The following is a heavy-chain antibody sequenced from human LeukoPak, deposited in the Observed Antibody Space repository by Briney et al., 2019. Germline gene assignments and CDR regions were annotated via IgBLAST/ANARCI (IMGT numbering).Heavy chain of an antibody. CDR1: GGTFSSYA. CDR3: ARDSVLRFLEWLPPIDY. J-gene: IGHJ4*02. V-gene: IGHV1-69*05. Sequence: ASVKVSCKAAGGTFSSYAISWVRQAPGHGLEWMGRIIPIFGTANYAQKFQGRVTITTDASTSTAYMEMSSLRSEDTAVYYCARDSVLRFLEWLPPIDYWGQGTLVTVSS. CDR2: IIPIFGTA. D-gene: IGHD3-3*01.